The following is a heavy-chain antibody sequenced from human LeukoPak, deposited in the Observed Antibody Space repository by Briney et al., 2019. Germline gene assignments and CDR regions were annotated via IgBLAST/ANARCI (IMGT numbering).Heavy chain of an antibody. Sequence: GGSLRLSCAASGFTFSSYGMHRVRQAPGKGLEWVAFIRYDGSNKYYADTVKGRFTISRDNSKNTLYLQMNSLRAEDTAVYYCAKDPTPYCSSTSCYRNWFDPWGQGTLVTVSS. D-gene: IGHD2-2*01. J-gene: IGHJ5*02. CDR2: IRYDGSNK. V-gene: IGHV3-30*02. CDR1: GFTFSSYG. CDR3: AKDPTPYCSSTSCYRNWFDP.